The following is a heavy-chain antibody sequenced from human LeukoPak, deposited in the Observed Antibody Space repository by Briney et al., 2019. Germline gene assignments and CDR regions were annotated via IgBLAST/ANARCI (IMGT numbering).Heavy chain of an antibody. CDR1: GFTFSSYW. Sequence: HLGGSLRLSCAASGFTFSSYWMNWVRQAPGKGLVWVSRIASDGSSTTYADSVKGRFSISRDNAKNTLYLQMNSLRVEDTAVYYCARGRPHGNDYWGQGTLVTVSS. D-gene: IGHD4-23*01. V-gene: IGHV3-74*01. J-gene: IGHJ4*02. CDR2: IASDGSST. CDR3: ARGRPHGNDY.